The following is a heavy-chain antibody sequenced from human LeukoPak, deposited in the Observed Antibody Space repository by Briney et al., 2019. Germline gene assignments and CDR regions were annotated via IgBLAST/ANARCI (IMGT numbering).Heavy chain of an antibody. V-gene: IGHV4-59*01. Sequence: SETLSLTCTVSGGSISSYYWSWIRQPPGKGLEWIGYIYYSGSTNYNPSLKSRVTISVDTSKNQFSLKLSSVTAADTAVYYCARGNTAMAPFDYWGQGTLVTVSS. J-gene: IGHJ4*02. CDR3: ARGNTAMAPFDY. CDR1: GGSISSYY. D-gene: IGHD5-18*01. CDR2: IYYSGST.